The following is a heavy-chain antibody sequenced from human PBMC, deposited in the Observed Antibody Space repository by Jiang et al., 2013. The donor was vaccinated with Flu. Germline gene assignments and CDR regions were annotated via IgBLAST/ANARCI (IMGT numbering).Heavy chain of an antibody. CDR2: IYYSGST. Sequence: GLVKPSETLSLTCTVSGGSISSSSYYWGWIRQPPGKGLEWIGSIYYSGSTYYNPSLKSRVTISVDTSKNQFSLKLSSVTAADTAVYYCARHGIAVAGTEYFQHWGQGTLVTVSS. V-gene: IGHV4-39*01. D-gene: IGHD6-19*01. CDR1: GGSISSSSYY. J-gene: IGHJ1*01. CDR3: ARHGIAVAGTEYFQH.